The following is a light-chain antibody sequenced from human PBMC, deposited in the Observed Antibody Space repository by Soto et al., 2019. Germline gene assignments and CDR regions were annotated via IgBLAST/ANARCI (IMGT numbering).Light chain of an antibody. CDR1: QSVSTR. CDR2: DIS. V-gene: IGKV3-11*01. Sequence: EIVLTQSPATLSLSPGEGATLSCRASQSVSTRLAWYQQQPGQAPRLLIYDISTRAPGIPARFSGSGSATDFTLTISSLEPDDFAIYHCQQRSHWPPFTFGQGTRLEI. J-gene: IGKJ5*01. CDR3: QQRSHWPPFT.